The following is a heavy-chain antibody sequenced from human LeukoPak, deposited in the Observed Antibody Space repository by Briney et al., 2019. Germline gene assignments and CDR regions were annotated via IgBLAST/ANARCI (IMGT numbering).Heavy chain of an antibody. V-gene: IGHV3-30-3*01. CDR2: ISYDGSNK. D-gene: IGHD6-6*01. CDR1: GFTFSSYA. CDR3: ARNDYASSSGYDF. Sequence: GRSLRLSCAASGFTFSSYAMHWVRQAPGKGLEWVAVISYDGSNKYYADSVKGRFTISRDNAKNSLYLQMDSLRAEDTAVFFCARNDYASSSGYDFWGQGTLVTVSS. J-gene: IGHJ4*02.